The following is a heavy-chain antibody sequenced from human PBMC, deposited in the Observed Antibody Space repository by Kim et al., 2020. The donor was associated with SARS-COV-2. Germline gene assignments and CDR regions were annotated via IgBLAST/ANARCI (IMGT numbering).Heavy chain of an antibody. CDR2: ISGSGGST. V-gene: IGHV3-23*01. CDR3: AKVGIAAAGPGRYYFDY. D-gene: IGHD6-13*01. J-gene: IGHJ4*02. CDR1: GFTFSSYA. Sequence: GGSLRLSCAASGFTFSSYAMSWVRQAPGKGLEWVSAISGSGGSTYYADSVKGRFTISRDNSKNTLYLQMNSLRAEDTAVYYCAKVGIAAAGPGRYYFDYWGQGTLVTVSS.